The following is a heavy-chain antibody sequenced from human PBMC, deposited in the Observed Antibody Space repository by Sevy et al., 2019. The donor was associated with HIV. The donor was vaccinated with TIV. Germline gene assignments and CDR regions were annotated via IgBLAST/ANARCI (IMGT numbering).Heavy chain of an antibody. J-gene: IGHJ6*02. Sequence: GGSLRLSCAASGFTFTRHWMSWVRQAPGKGLEWVANIKPDGGEKYYVESVKGRFTISRDNAKNSLSLQVNSLRAEDTAVYYCGRDTAGIGMDVWGQGTTVTVSS. CDR1: GFTFTRHW. CDR2: IKPDGGEK. D-gene: IGHD6-13*01. V-gene: IGHV3-7*01. CDR3: GRDTAGIGMDV.